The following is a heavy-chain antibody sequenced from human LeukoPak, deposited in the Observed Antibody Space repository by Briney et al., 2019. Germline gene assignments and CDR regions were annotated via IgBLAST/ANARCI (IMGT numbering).Heavy chain of an antibody. CDR1: GFTFSAYA. Sequence: GGSLRLSCAASGFTFSAYAITWVRQAPGKGLEWVSAISGSGDSTYYADSVKGRFTISRDDSKNTLYLQMNSLRDDDTAVYCCAKELSASSHPFFDHWGQGTLVTVSS. CDR3: AKELSASSHPFFDH. V-gene: IGHV3-23*01. J-gene: IGHJ4*02. CDR2: ISGSGDST. D-gene: IGHD3-16*02.